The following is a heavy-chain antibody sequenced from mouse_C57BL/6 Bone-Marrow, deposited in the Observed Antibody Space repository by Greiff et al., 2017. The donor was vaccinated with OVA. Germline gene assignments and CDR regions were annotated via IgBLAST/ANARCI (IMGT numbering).Heavy chain of an antibody. CDR3: TTEDYYGSSYAMDY. CDR1: GFNIKDDY. J-gene: IGHJ4*01. V-gene: IGHV14-4*01. CDR2: IDPENGDT. D-gene: IGHD1-1*01. Sequence: EVKLVESGAELVRPGASVKLSCTASGFNIKDDYMHWVKQRPEQGLEWIGWIDPENGDTEYASKFQGKATITADTSSNTAYLQLSSLTSEDTAVYYCTTEDYYGSSYAMDYWGQGTSVTVSS.